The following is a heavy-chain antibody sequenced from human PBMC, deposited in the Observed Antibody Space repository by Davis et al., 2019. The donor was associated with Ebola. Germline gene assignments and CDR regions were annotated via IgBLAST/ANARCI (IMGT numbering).Heavy chain of an antibody. J-gene: IGHJ6*04. Sequence: GESLKISCKGSGYSFTSYWIAWVRQMPGKGLECMGIIYPGDSETRYSPSFQGQVTISADKSITTAYLQWSSLKASDTAMYYCARLRSYYYYYYGMDVWGKGTTVAVSS. CDR1: GYSFTSYW. CDR3: ARLRSYYYYYYGMDV. CDR2: IYPGDSET. V-gene: IGHV5-51*01. D-gene: IGHD3-10*01.